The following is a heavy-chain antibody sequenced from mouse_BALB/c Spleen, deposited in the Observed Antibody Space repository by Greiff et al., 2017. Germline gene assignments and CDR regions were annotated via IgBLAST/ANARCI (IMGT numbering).Heavy chain of an antibody. CDR2: IDPENGDT. V-gene: IGHV14-4*02. CDR3: NVRDCYAMDY. J-gene: IGHJ4*01. CDR1: GFNFNDYY. Sequence: VQLQQSGAELVRSGASVKLSCTASGFNFNDYYMHWVKQRPEQGLEWFGCIDPENGDTEYAPNFQGKATMTAGTSSNTAYLQLISLTSEDTAVSYYNVRDCYAMDYWGQGTSVTVSS.